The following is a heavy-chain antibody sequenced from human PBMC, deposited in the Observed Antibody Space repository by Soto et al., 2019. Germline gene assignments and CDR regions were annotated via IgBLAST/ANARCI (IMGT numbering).Heavy chain of an antibody. V-gene: IGHV1-18*01. CDR1: GYTFTSYG. CDR2: ISAYNGNT. CDR3: ARGLGDSSSWSYSGY. Sequence: ASVKVSCKASGYTFTSYGISWVRRAPGQGLEWMGWISAYNGNTNYAQKLQGRVTMTTDTSTSTAYMELRSLRSDDTAVYYCARGLGDSSSWSYSGYWGQGTLVNVSS. J-gene: IGHJ4*02. D-gene: IGHD6-13*01.